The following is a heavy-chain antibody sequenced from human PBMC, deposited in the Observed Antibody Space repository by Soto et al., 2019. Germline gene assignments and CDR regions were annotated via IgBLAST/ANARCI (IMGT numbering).Heavy chain of an antibody. CDR3: AREKDYDILTLTDY. Sequence: ASVKVSCKASGYTLTSYGISWVRQAPGQGLEWMGWISAYNGNTNYAQKLQGRVTMTTDTSTSTAYMELRSLRSDDTAVYYCAREKDYDILTLTDYWGQGTLVTVSS. D-gene: IGHD3-9*01. J-gene: IGHJ4*02. CDR2: ISAYNGNT. CDR1: GYTLTSYG. V-gene: IGHV1-18*01.